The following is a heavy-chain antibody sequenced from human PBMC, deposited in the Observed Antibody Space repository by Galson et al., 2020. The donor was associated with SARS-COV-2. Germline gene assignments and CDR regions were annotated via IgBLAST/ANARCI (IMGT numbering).Heavy chain of an antibody. Sequence: GGSLRLSCAASGFTLSESALHWVRQAPGKGLEWVAIISYDGTTKYNLDSVKGRFTISRDISKNTLYLQMNSLRPEDTAVYCCARETDDYTSSYYDYWGQGTLVTGSS. J-gene: IGHJ4*02. CDR3: ARETDDYTSSYYDY. CDR2: ISYDGTTK. D-gene: IGHD6-13*01. CDR1: GFTLSESA. V-gene: IGHV3-30*04.